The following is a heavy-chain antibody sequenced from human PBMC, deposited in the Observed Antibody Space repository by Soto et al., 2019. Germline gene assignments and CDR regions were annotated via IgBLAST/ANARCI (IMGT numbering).Heavy chain of an antibody. CDR3: ATFHSILRSSWYYFDY. CDR1: GYTLTELS. J-gene: IGHJ4*02. V-gene: IGHV1-24*01. CDR2: FDPEDGET. D-gene: IGHD6-13*01. Sequence: ASVKVSCKVSGYTLTELSMHWVRQAPGKGLEWMGGFDPEDGETIYAQKFQGRVTMTEDTSTDTAYMELSSLRSEDTAVYYCATFHSILRSSWYYFDYWGQGTLVTVSS.